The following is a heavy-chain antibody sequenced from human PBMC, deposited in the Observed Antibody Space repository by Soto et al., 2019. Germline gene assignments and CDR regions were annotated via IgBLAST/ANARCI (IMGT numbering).Heavy chain of an antibody. D-gene: IGHD6-19*01. CDR1: GYTLTSYG. CDR3: ARTFLSGWYLDY. J-gene: IGHJ4*02. V-gene: IGHV1-18*01. Sequence: ASVKVSCKASGYTLTSYGISWVRQAPGQGLEWMGWISAYNGNTNYAQKLQGRVTMTTDTSTSTAYMELRSLRSDDTAVYYCARTFLSGWYLDYWGQGTLVTVSS. CDR2: ISAYNGNT.